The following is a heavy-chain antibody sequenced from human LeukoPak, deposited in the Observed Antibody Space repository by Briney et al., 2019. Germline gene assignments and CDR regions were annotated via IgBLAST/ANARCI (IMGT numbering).Heavy chain of an antibody. CDR3: ATHATLRYFGWFDP. CDR1: GYRFTSYW. CDR2: IYPGDSDT. J-gene: IGHJ5*02. Sequence: GGAPEISLQGSGYRFTSYWLGLVRPVPGKGPEWMGIIYPGDSDTRYSPSFQGQGTISADKSISTASLQWSSLKASDTAMYYCATHATLRYFGWFDPWGEGTLVTVSS. V-gene: IGHV5-51*01. D-gene: IGHD3-9*01.